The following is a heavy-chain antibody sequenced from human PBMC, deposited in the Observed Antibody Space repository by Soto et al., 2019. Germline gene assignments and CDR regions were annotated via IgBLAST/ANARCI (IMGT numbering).Heavy chain of an antibody. V-gene: IGHV4-39*01. CDR2: IYYSGST. CDR1: GGSISSSGYY. Sequence: PSETLSLTCTVSGGSISSSGYYWGWIRQPPGKGLEWIGSIYYSGSTYYNPSPKSRVTISVDTSKNQFSLKLSSVTAADTAVYYCARSDVLLWFGELKDYYYGMDVWGQGTTVTVSS. D-gene: IGHD3-10*01. CDR3: ARSDVLLWFGELKDYYYGMDV. J-gene: IGHJ6*02.